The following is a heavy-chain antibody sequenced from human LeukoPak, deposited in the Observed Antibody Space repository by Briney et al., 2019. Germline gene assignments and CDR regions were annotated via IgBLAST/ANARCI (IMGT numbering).Heavy chain of an antibody. D-gene: IGHD1-26*01. CDR3: AKDRIVGATAGLFDY. CDR1: GFTFSSYV. CDR2: ISGSDDST. Sequence: GGSLRLSCAASGFTFSSYVMSWVRQAPGKGLEWVSAISGSDDSTYYADSVKGRFTISRDNSKNTLYLQMNSLRAEDTAVYYCAKDRIVGATAGLFDYWGQGTLVTVSS. V-gene: IGHV3-23*01. J-gene: IGHJ4*02.